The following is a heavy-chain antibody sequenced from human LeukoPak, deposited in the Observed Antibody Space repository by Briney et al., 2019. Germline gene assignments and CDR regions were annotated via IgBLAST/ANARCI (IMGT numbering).Heavy chain of an antibody. J-gene: IGHJ3*02. Sequence: ASVKVSCKASGYTFTSYGISWVRQAPGQGLEWMGWINPNSGDTNFAQKFQGRVTMTRDTSISTVYMELSRLRSDDTAVYYCARSSHPDAFDIWGQGTMVTVSS. D-gene: IGHD6-6*01. CDR3: ARSSHPDAFDI. CDR1: GYTFTSYG. V-gene: IGHV1-2*02. CDR2: INPNSGDT.